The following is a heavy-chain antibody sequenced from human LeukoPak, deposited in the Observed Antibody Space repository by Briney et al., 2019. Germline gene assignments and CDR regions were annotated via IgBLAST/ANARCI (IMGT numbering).Heavy chain of an antibody. CDR3: ARETIAGSYYYYGMDV. CDR1: GGSISSYY. J-gene: IGHJ6*02. Sequence: SETLSLTCTVSGGSISSYYWNWIRKPPGKGLGLIGYIYYSGSTNYNPSLKSRVTISVDTSKNQFSLKLSSVTAADTAVYYCARETIAGSYYYYGMDVWGQGTTVTVSS. CDR2: IYYSGST. D-gene: IGHD4/OR15-4a*01. V-gene: IGHV4-59*01.